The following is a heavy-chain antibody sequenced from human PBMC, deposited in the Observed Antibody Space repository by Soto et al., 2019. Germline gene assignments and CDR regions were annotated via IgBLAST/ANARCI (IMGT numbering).Heavy chain of an antibody. D-gene: IGHD2-2*01. CDR1: GYTFTSYA. CDR2: INAGNGNT. Sequence: ASVKVSCKASGYTFTSYAMHWVRQAPGQRLEWMGWINAGNGNTKYSQKFQGRVTITRDTSASTAYMELSSLRSEDTAVYYCARFLLDCIGSCYLGYYYYYMDVWGKGTTVTVSS. V-gene: IGHV1-3*01. J-gene: IGHJ6*03. CDR3: ARFLLDCIGSCYLGYYYYYMDV.